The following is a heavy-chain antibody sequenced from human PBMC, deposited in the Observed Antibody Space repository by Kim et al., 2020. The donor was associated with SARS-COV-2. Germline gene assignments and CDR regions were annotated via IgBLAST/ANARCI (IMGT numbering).Heavy chain of an antibody. CDR3: ARGDSIAVAGTFGFDY. Sequence: SVKVSCKASGGTFSSYAISWVRQAPGQGLEWMGGIIPIFGTANYAQKFQGRVTITADESTSTAYMELSSLRSEDTAVYYCARGDSIAVAGTFGFDYWGQGTLVTVSS. CDR2: IIPIFGTA. D-gene: IGHD6-19*01. V-gene: IGHV1-69*13. CDR1: GGTFSSYA. J-gene: IGHJ4*02.